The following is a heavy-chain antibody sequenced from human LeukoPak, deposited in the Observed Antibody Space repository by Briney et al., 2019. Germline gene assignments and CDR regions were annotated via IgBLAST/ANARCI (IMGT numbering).Heavy chain of an antibody. CDR1: GFTLSGYW. Sequence: QPGGSLRLSCAASGFTLSGYWMIWVRQGPGKGLEGGANIKNDGSEIDHVDSVRGRFTISRDNGKNSLYLQMNSLRAEDTAVYYCARDIAAPGLFFDYWGQGTLVTVSS. V-gene: IGHV3-7*01. D-gene: IGHD6-13*01. CDR2: IKNDGSEI. J-gene: IGHJ4*02. CDR3: ARDIAAPGLFFDY.